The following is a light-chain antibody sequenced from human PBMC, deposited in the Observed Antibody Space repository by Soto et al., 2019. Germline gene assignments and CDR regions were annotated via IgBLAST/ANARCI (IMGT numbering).Light chain of an antibody. CDR3: QQRSNWLVAT. CDR2: DAS. V-gene: IGKV3-11*01. CDR1: QSVSSY. Sequence: EIVLTQSPATLSLSPGERATLSCRASQSVSSYLAWYQQKPGQAPRLLIYDASNRATGIPARFSGSGSGTDFTLTISSLEPEDFAVYYCQQRSNWLVATFGPGTKVDIK. J-gene: IGKJ3*01.